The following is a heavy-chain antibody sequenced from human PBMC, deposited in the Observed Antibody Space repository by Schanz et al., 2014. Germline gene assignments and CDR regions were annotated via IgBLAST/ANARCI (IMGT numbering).Heavy chain of an antibody. CDR1: GASISGSSDY. D-gene: IGHD4-4*01. CDR2: IYYTGTT. V-gene: IGHV4-39*01. J-gene: IGHJ3*02. Sequence: QLQLQESGPGLVKPSETLSLTCTVSGASISGSSDYWGWIRQSPGKGLEWIGNIYYTGTTYYNPSPKSQVSIPVDTSKNRAPLKLPSVTAADTAVFYCARRDNYLSAFDIWGQGTMVTVSS. CDR3: ARRDNYLSAFDI.